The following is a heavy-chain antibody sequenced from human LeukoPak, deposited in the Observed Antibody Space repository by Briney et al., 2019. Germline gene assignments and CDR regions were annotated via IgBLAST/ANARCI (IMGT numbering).Heavy chain of an antibody. V-gene: IGHV3-7*01. Sequence: GGSLRLSCAAAGFTFSSYWMSWVRQAPGKGLEWVANIKQDGSEKYYVDSVKGRFTISRDNAKNSLYLQMNSLRAEDTAVYYCARDPRLEWLLPYYYYYYMDVWGKGTTVTVSS. CDR3: ARDPRLEWLLPYYYYYYMDV. CDR2: IKQDGSEK. D-gene: IGHD3-3*01. CDR1: GFTFSSYW. J-gene: IGHJ6*03.